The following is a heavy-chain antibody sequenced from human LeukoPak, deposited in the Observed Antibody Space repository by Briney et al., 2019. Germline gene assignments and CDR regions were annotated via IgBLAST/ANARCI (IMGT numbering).Heavy chain of an antibody. CDR2: INTNTGNP. Sequence: ASVKVSCKASGYTFTTYAMNWVRQAPGQGLEWMGWINTNTGNPTYAQGFTGRFVFSLDTSVSTADLQINSLQSEDTAVYYCARARGCSGGNCYSEYWGQGTLVTVAS. CDR1: GYTFTTYA. CDR3: ARARGCSGGNCYSEY. D-gene: IGHD2-15*01. V-gene: IGHV7-4-1*02. J-gene: IGHJ4*02.